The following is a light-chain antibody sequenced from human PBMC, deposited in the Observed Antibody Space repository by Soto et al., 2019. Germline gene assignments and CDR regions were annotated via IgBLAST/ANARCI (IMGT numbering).Light chain of an antibody. V-gene: IGKV1-39*01. CDR2: DES. CDR1: QDIDIY. CDR3: QQSYRTPYT. Sequence: TQMNQFPLFLSAFGGGKITITCRASQDIDIYLSWYQQKPGKVPKLLIYDESTLQSGVPSRFSGSGSGTDFTLTINNLQPEDFATYYCQQSYRTPYTFGQGTKVDIK. J-gene: IGKJ2*01.